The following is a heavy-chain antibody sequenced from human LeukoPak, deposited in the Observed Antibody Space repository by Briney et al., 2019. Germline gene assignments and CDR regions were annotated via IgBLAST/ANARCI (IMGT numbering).Heavy chain of an antibody. CDR3: AKGLYSNAWYWFDP. J-gene: IGHJ5*02. V-gene: IGHV5-51*01. Sequence: GESLKISFKASGFTFNSHWIAWVRQTPGKGLEWMGMVYPGDSSNQYSPSFQGQVTISVDKSINTAFLQWSSLKASDTGMYFCAKGLYSNAWYWFDPWGQGTLVTVSS. D-gene: IGHD6-19*01. CDR2: VYPGDSSN. CDR1: GFTFNSHW.